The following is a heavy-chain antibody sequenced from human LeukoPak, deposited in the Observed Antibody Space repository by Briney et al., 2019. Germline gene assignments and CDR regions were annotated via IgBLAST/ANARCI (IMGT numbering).Heavy chain of an antibody. CDR1: GFTFSNAW. CDR3: ARDSYQYDSSGYLIDY. J-gene: IGHJ4*02. D-gene: IGHD3-22*01. Sequence: GGSLRLSCAASGFTFSNAWMSWVRQAPGKGLEWVSVIYSGGSTYYADSVKGRFTISRDNSKNTLYLQMNSLRAEDTAVYYCARDSYQYDSSGYLIDYWGQGTLVTVSS. CDR2: IYSGGST. V-gene: IGHV3-66*01.